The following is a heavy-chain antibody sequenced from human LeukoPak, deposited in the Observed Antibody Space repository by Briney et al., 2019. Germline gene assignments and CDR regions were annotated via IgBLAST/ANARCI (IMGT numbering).Heavy chain of an antibody. CDR1: GYTFTSYY. J-gene: IGHJ4*02. CDR2: IIPIFGTA. V-gene: IGHV1-69*13. Sequence: SVKVSCKASGYTFTSYYMHWVRQAPGQGLEWMGGIIPIFGTANYAQKFQGRVTITADESTSTAYMELSSLRSEDTAVYYCARDRRYSYGYSFDYWGQGTLVTVSS. CDR3: ARDRRYSYGYSFDY. D-gene: IGHD5-18*01.